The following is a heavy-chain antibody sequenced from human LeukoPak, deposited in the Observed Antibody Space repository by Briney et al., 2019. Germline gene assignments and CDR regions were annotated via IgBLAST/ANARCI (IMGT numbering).Heavy chain of an antibody. Sequence: SETLSLTCAVYGGSFSDYYWSWIRQPPGKGREWIGEIHPYGHTNLNPSLRSRVSISIDTPNNQFSLKLTSVTAADTALYYCSRGKDQSKTGDSWGQGTLVTVSS. CDR2: IHPYGHT. CDR3: SRGKDQSKTGDS. J-gene: IGHJ4*02. D-gene: IGHD2-2*01. V-gene: IGHV4-34*01. CDR1: GGSFSDYY.